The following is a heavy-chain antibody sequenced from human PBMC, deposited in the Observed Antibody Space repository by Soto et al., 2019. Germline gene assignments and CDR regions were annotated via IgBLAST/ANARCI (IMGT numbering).Heavy chain of an antibody. J-gene: IGHJ6*02. CDR1: GGSINSYDYY. D-gene: IGHD3-3*01. CDR3: ARVTESLGVYGMDV. CDR2: IFYTGST. V-gene: IGHV4-30-4*01. Sequence: QVQLQESGPRLAKTSQTLSLTCAVSGGSINSYDYYWSWIRQPPGKGLEWIGYIFYTGSTFYNPSFKSRLTMSVDTAKNQFSLKLRSVTAADTAVYFCARVTESLGVYGMDVCGQGTKVTVSS.